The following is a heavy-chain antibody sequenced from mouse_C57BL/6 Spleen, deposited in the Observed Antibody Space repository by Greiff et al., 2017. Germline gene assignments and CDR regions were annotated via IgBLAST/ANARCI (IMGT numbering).Heavy chain of an antibody. Sequence: VQLQQSGAELARPGASVKLSCKASGYTFTSYGISWVKQRTGQGLEWIGEIYPRSGNTYYNEKFKGKATLTADKSSSTAYMELRSLTSEDSAVYFCARWVDYDSDYARDYGGQGTSVTVSS. J-gene: IGHJ4*01. CDR3: ARWVDYDSDYARDY. D-gene: IGHD2-4*01. V-gene: IGHV1-81*01. CDR2: IYPRSGNT. CDR1: GYTFTSYG.